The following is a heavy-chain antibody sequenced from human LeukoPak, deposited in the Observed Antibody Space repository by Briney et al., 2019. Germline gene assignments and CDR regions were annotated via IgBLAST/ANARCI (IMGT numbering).Heavy chain of an antibody. CDR1: GFTFSSYG. D-gene: IGHD3-9*01. J-gene: IGHJ5*02. Sequence: GRSLRLSCAASGFTFSSYGMHWVRQAPGKGLEWVAVIWYDGSNKYYADSVKGRFTISRDNSKNTLYLQMNSLRAEDTAVYYCARYYDILTGYYKVGWFDPWGQGTLVTVSS. CDR3: ARYYDILTGYYKVGWFDP. CDR2: IWYDGSNK. V-gene: IGHV3-33*01.